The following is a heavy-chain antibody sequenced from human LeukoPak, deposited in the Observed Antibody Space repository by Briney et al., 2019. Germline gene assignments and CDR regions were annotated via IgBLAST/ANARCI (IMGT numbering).Heavy chain of an antibody. D-gene: IGHD3-10*02. V-gene: IGHV3-33*01. J-gene: IGHJ3*01. Sequence: GGSLRLSCEASGFSFSNSGMHWVRQAPGKGLEWVAVIWYDGSNEYYADAVKGRFTISRDNSKNTVHLQMNSLRVEDTSVYFCAREISMFVNAFDLWGQGTPVTVTS. CDR2: IWYDGSNE. CDR1: GFSFSNSG. CDR3: AREISMFVNAFDL.